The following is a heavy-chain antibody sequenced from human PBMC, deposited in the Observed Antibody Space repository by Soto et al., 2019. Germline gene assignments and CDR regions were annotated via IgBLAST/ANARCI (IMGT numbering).Heavy chain of an antibody. V-gene: IGHV4-31*02. D-gene: IGHD3-10*01. CDR1: GDSITSGAYY. J-gene: IGHJ6*02. Sequence: PSETLSLTRTVSGDSITSGAYYCRSLRQPPGKGLEWIGYISHSGGPSYNPSLMGGAVISIKTATNQFSLRLNAVTAADTATYYCARDYYGAGSKYYDYGMEVWGQGTTVTVSS. CDR2: ISHSGGP. CDR3: ARDYYGAGSKYYDYGMEV.